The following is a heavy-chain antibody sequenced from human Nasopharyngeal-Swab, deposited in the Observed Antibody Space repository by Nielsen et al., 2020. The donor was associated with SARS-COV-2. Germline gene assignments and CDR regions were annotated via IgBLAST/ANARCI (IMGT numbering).Heavy chain of an antibody. J-gene: IGHJ6*03. V-gene: IGHV3-7*01. Sequence: GGSLRLSCAASGFTFSSYWMSWVRQAPGKGLEWVANIKQDGSEKYYVDSVKGRFTISRDNAKNSLYLQMNSLRAEDTAVYYCARGDIVVVPAAILYYYYYMDVWGKGTTVTSP. CDR3: ARGDIVVVPAAILYYYYYMDV. D-gene: IGHD2-2*02. CDR2: IKQDGSEK. CDR1: GFTFSSYW.